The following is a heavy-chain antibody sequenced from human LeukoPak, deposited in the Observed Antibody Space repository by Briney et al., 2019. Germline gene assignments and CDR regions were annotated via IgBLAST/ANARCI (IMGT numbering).Heavy chain of an antibody. J-gene: IGHJ4*02. D-gene: IGHD3-22*01. CDR3: ARDLDSSVHDY. CDR1: GGTFSSYA. V-gene: IGHV1-2*02. Sequence: EASVKVSCKASGGTFSSYAISWVRQAPGQGLEWMGWINPNSGGTNYAQKFQGRVTMTRDTSISTAYMELSRLRSDDTAVYYCARDLDSSVHDYWGQGTLVTVSS. CDR2: INPNSGGT.